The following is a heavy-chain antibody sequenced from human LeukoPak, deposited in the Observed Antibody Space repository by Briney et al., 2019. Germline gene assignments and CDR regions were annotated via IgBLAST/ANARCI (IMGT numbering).Heavy chain of an antibody. V-gene: IGHV3-23*01. D-gene: IGHD3-10*01. Sequence: QAGGSLRLSCAASGFTFSSYAMSWVRQAPGKGLEWVSAISGSGGSTYYADSVKGRFTISRDNSKNTLYLQMNSLRAEDTAVYYCARDRSSTYYYGSGSYAPLDYWGQGTLVTVSS. CDR3: ARDRSSTYYYGSGSYAPLDY. CDR1: GFTFSSYA. J-gene: IGHJ4*02. CDR2: ISGSGGST.